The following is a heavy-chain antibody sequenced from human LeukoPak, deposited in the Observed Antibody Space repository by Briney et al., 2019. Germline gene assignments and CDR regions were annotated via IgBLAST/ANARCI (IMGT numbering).Heavy chain of an antibody. CDR3: ARELSDYGMDV. Sequence: SETLSLTCTVSGGSISSYYWSWIRQPAGKGLEWIGRIYTSGSTNYNPSLKSRVTMSVDASKNQFSLKLSSVTAVDTAVYYCARELSDYGMDVWGQGTTVTVSS. CDR1: GGSISSYY. V-gene: IGHV4-4*07. J-gene: IGHJ6*02. CDR2: IYTSGST.